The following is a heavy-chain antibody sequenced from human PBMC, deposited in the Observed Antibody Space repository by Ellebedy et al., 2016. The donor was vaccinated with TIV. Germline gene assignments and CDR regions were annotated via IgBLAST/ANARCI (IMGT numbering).Heavy chain of an antibody. CDR3: ARVRGTYAYGMDV. CDR1: GLTFSSHS. J-gene: IGHJ6*02. V-gene: IGHV3-48*02. CDR2: IGTTGNTV. D-gene: IGHD3-16*01. Sequence: PGGSLRLSCAASGLTFSSHSMNWVRQAPGKGLAWVSCIGTTGNTVYYADSVKGRFTISRDNAMNSLYLEMNSLRDEDTAVYYCARVRGTYAYGMDVWGQGTTVTVSS.